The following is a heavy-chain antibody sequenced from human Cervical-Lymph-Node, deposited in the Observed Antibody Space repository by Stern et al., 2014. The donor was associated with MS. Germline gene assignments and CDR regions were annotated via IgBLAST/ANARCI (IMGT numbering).Heavy chain of an antibody. D-gene: IGHD3-10*01. CDR1: GGTFSSHP. CDR2: IIPVFGTA. V-gene: IGHV1-69*01. J-gene: IGHJ6*02. CDR3: AGGGGGRISMTTAVLYGLHV. Sequence: VQLVESGAEVKKPGSSVKVSCQASGGTFSSHPTSWVRQAPGQGLEWMGGIIPVFGTATSAQTFQGRVTITAAESTSTGYFESSSLRCDDTAMYYCAGGGGGRISMTTAVLYGLHVWGQGTTVTVSS.